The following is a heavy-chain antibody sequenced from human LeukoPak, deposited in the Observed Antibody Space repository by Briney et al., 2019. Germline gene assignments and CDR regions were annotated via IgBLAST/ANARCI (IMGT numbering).Heavy chain of an antibody. CDR3: ARDARYFDWLLSRYFDY. J-gene: IGHJ4*02. V-gene: IGHV3-7*01. CDR2: IKQDGSEK. D-gene: IGHD3-9*01. CDR1: GFTFSSYW. Sequence: GGSLRLSCAASGFTFSSYWMSWDRQAPGRGLEWVANIKQDGSEKYYVDSVKGRFTISRDNAKNSLYLQMNSLRAEDTAVYYCARDARYFDWLLSRYFDYWGQGTLVTVSS.